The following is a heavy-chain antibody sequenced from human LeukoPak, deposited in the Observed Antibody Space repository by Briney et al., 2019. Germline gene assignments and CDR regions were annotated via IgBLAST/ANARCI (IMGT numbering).Heavy chain of an antibody. D-gene: IGHD3-3*01. CDR3: ARGEGPPYYDFWSGYWDYFDY. V-gene: IGHV4-39*01. Sequence: SETLSLTCTVSGGSISSSSYYWGWIRQPPGKGLEWIGSIYYSGSTYYNPSLKSRVTISVDTSKNQFSLKLSSVAAADTAVYYCARGEGPPYYDFWSGYWDYFDYWGQGTLVTVSS. CDR2: IYYSGST. J-gene: IGHJ4*02. CDR1: GGSISSSSYY.